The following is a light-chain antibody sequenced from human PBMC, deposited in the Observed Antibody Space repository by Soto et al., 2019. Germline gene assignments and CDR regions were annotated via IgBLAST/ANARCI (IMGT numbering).Light chain of an antibody. CDR3: QQYGSSSLT. CDR1: KIVSSSY. CDR2: GAS. V-gene: IGKV3-20*01. Sequence: EIVLTQSPGTLSLSPGERATLSCRASKIVSSSYLAWYQQKPGQAPRLLIYGASARATGIPDRFSGSGSGTDFTLSISRLEPEDFAVYYCQQYGSSSLTFGGGTQVEIK. J-gene: IGKJ4*01.